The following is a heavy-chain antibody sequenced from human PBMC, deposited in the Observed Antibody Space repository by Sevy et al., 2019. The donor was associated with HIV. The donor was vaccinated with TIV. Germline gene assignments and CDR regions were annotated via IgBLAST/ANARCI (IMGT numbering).Heavy chain of an antibody. D-gene: IGHD2-2*01. CDR1: GFTFSNAW. CDR3: TTDTVVVVPAAIGYYYYYGMDV. J-gene: IGHJ6*02. V-gene: IGHV3-15*01. CDR2: IKSKTDGGTT. Sequence: GGSLRLSCAASGFTFSNAWMSWVRQAPGKGLEWVGRIKSKTDGGTTDYAAPVKGRFTISRDDSKNTLYLQMNSLKTEDTAVYYCTTDTVVVVPAAIGYYYYYGMDVWGQRTTVTVSS.